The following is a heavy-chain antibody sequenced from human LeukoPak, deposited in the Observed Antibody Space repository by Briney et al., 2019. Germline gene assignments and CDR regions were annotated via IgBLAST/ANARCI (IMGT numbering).Heavy chain of an antibody. CDR2: IYTSGST. V-gene: IGHV4-4*07. CDR1: GVSISNYY. Sequence: PSETLSLTCTVSGVSISNYYWNWLRQPAGKGVEWIRRIYTSGSTNYNPSLKSQVTMSVDTSKNQFSLKLSSVTAADTAVYYCASTIAAAGTYYYYYYMDVWGKGTTVTISS. J-gene: IGHJ6*03. D-gene: IGHD6-13*01. CDR3: ASTIAAAGTYYYYYYMDV.